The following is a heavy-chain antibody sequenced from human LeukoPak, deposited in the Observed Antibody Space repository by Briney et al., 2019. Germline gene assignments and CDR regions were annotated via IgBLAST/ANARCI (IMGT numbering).Heavy chain of an antibody. D-gene: IGHD6-13*01. CDR2: IPYDGSNR. CDR3: VKGRASSSWTPED. V-gene: IGHV3-30*02. Sequence: PGGSLRLSCAASGCTFNTYGMRWVRQAPDKGLEWVAFIPYDGSNRYYTDSVKGRFTISRDNSKNTLYLQMNSLRAEDTALYNCVKGRASSSWTPEDWGQGTLVTVSS. CDR1: GCTFNTYG. J-gene: IGHJ4*02.